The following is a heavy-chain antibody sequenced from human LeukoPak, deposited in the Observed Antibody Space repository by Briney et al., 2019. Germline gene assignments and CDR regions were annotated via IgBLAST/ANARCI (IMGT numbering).Heavy chain of an antibody. V-gene: IGHV1-2*06. CDR1: GYTFTGYY. CDR2: INPNSGGT. D-gene: IGHD3-9*01. Sequence: ASVKVSCKASGYTFTGYYMHWLRQAPGQGLEWMGRINPNSGGTNYAQKFQGRVTMTRDTSISTAYMELSRLRSDDTAVYYCARGGIYDILTGYTVGDYWGQGTLVTVSS. J-gene: IGHJ4*02. CDR3: ARGGIYDILTGYTVGDY.